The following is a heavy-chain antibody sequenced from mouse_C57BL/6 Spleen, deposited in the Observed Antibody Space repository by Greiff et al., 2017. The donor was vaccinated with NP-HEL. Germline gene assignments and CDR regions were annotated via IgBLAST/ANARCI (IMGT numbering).Heavy chain of an antibody. Sequence: VKVVESGAELLKPGASVKLSCKATGYTFTGYWIEWVKQRPGHGLEWIGEILPGSGSTNYNEKFKGKATFTADTSSNTAYMQLSSLTTEDSAIYYCAKGAYYGSSYPFDYWGQGTTLTVSS. CDR1: GYTFTGYW. CDR2: ILPGSGST. V-gene: IGHV1-9*01. D-gene: IGHD1-1*01. CDR3: AKGAYYGSSYPFDY. J-gene: IGHJ2*01.